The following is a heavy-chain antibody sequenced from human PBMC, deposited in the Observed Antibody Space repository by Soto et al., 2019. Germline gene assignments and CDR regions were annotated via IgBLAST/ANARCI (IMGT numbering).Heavy chain of an antibody. J-gene: IGHJ6*03. CDR3: ARVSSPPYYYGSGSYQNYYYYYYMDV. Sequence: QSGGSLRLSCAASGFTFSSYGMHWVRQAPGKGLEWVAVIWYDGSNKYYADSVKGRFTISRDNSKNTLYLQMNSLRAEDTAVYYCARVSSPPYYYGSGSYQNYYYYYYMDVWGKGTTVTVSS. V-gene: IGHV3-33*01. D-gene: IGHD3-10*01. CDR2: IWYDGSNK. CDR1: GFTFSSYG.